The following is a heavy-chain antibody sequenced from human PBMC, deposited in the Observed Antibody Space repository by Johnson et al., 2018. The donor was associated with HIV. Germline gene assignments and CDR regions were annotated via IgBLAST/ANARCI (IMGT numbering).Heavy chain of an antibody. D-gene: IGHD3-22*01. V-gene: IGHV3-30*03. CDR1: GFTFSSYG. CDR3: ARFDGFITTLRVIGDAFDV. CDR2: ISYDGSNK. Sequence: QMQLVESGGGVVQPGRSLRLSCAASGFTFSSYGMHWVRQAPGKGLEWVAVISYDGSNKYYADSVKGRFTISRDNSKNTLYLQMNSLRAEDTAVYYCARFDGFITTLRVIGDAFDVWGQGTMVTVSS. J-gene: IGHJ3*01.